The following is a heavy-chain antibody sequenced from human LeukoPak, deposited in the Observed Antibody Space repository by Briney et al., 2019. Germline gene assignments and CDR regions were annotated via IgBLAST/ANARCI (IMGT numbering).Heavy chain of an antibody. CDR2: ISSSSSYI. CDR3: ARGDNSGWRNVYYFDY. Sequence: GGSLRLSCAASGFTFSSYSMNWVRQAPGKGLEWVSSISSSSSYIYYANSVKGRFTISRDNAKNSLYLQMNSLRAKDTAVYYCARGDNSGWRNVYYFDYWGQGTLVTVSS. D-gene: IGHD6-19*01. CDR1: GFTFSSYS. V-gene: IGHV3-21*01. J-gene: IGHJ4*02.